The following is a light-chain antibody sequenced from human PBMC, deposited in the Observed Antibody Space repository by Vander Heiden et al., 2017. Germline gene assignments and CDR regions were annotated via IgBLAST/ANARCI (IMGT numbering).Light chain of an antibody. CDR1: QSISSW. V-gene: IGKV1-5*03. J-gene: IGKJ1*01. CDR2: KAS. Sequence: DIQMTQSPSTLSASVGDRVTITCRASQSISSWLAWYQQKPGKAPKLLIYKASSLESGVPSRFGGSGYGTEFTLTISSRQPNDFAPYYCQQYNGYSPWTFGQGTKVEIK. CDR3: QQYNGYSPWT.